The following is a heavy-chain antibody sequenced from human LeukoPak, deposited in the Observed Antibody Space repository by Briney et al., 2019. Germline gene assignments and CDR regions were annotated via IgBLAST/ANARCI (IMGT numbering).Heavy chain of an antibody. CDR1: GFTLSSSR. D-gene: IGHD1-14*01. J-gene: IGHJ4*02. CDR2: IKHDGNEK. Sequence: PGGSLRLSCAASGFTLSSSRMAWLPQAPGKGLEGVANIKHDGNEKSYVDSVKGRFTISRDNAKNSLYLEMNSLRADDTAVYYCAGMDHFDYWGQGTLVTVSS. CDR3: AGMDHFDY. V-gene: IGHV3-7*01.